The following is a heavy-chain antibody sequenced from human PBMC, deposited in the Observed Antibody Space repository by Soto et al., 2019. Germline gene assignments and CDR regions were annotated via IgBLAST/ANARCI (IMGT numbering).Heavy chain of an antibody. CDR3: ARLLVPAAKGFDP. J-gene: IGHJ5*02. V-gene: IGHV4-30-4*01. Sequence: SETLSLTCTVSGGSISSGDYYWSWIRQPPGKGLEWIGYIYYSGSTYYNPSLKSRVTISVDTSKNQFSLKLSSVTAADTAVYYCARLLVPAAKGFDPWGQGTLVTVSS. D-gene: IGHD2-2*01. CDR1: GGSISSGDYY. CDR2: IYYSGST.